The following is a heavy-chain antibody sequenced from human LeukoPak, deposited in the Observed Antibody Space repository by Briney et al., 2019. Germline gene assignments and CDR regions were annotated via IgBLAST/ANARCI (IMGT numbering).Heavy chain of an antibody. CDR2: ISYHGSNE. CDR3: ARVHDTTGYYHYFDS. V-gene: IGHV3-30*04. J-gene: IGHJ4*02. D-gene: IGHD3-9*01. Sequence: GGSLRLSCEASGFTFSTYPMHWVRQAPDKGLEWVAMISYHGSNEYYADSVKGRFTISRDNPKNTLYLQMNNPRVEDTAIYYCARVHDTTGYYHYFDSWGQGTLVTVSS. CDR1: GFTFSTYP.